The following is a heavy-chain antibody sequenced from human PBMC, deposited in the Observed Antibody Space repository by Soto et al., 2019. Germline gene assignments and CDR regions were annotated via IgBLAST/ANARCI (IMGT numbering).Heavy chain of an antibody. Sequence: SETQSLTCTVSGGSIRSYYWSWIRQPAGEGLEWIGRIYTSGSTNYNPSLKSRVTMSVDTSKNQFSPKLSSVTAADTAVYYCARDDGYSSSWDGAWGAFDIWGQGTMVTVSS. CDR3: ARDDGYSSSWDGAWGAFDI. D-gene: IGHD6-13*01. J-gene: IGHJ3*02. CDR1: GGSIRSYY. CDR2: IYTSGST. V-gene: IGHV4-4*07.